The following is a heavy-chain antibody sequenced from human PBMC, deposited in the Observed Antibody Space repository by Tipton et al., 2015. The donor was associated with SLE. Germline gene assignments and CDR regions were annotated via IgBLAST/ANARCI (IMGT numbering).Heavy chain of an antibody. Sequence: TLSLTCTVSGGSISSGDYYWSWIRQHPGKGLECIGYIYYSGNTHYSPSLKSRLTISVDTSKNQFSLELSSVTAADTAVYYCARRPDWGSEVRIPFDYWGQGTLVTVSS. CDR3: ARRPDWGSEVRIPFDY. CDR1: GGSISSGDYY. J-gene: IGHJ4*02. D-gene: IGHD7-27*01. CDR2: IYYSGNT. V-gene: IGHV4-30-4*01.